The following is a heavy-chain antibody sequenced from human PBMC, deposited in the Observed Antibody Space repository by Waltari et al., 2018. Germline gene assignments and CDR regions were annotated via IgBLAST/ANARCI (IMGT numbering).Heavy chain of an antibody. CDR1: GYTLTELS. Sequence: QVQLVQSGAEVKKPGASVKVSCKVSGYTLTELSMHWVRQAPGKGLEWMGGFDPEDGEKIYAQKFQGRVTMTEDTSTDTAYMELSSLRSEDTAVYYCATNPSLVRGVMSLGWFDPWGQGTLVTVSS. CDR2: FDPEDGEK. J-gene: IGHJ5*02. D-gene: IGHD3-10*01. V-gene: IGHV1-24*01. CDR3: ATNPSLVRGVMSLGWFDP.